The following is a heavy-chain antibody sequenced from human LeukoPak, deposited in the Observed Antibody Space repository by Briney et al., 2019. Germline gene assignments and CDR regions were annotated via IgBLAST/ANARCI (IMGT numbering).Heavy chain of an antibody. CDR3: ARDQGYDYVWGSYRYIEYYFDY. CDR1: GYTFTNYG. D-gene: IGHD3-16*02. V-gene: IGHV1-18*01. CDR2: FSTYNGDT. J-gene: IGHJ4*02. Sequence: GASVKVSCKASGYTFTNYGINWVRQAPGQRPEWMGWFSTYNGDTKYAQKLKGRDTLTADTLTSTAYMELSSLRSEDTAVYYCARDQGYDYVWGSYRYIEYYFDYWGQGTLVTVSS.